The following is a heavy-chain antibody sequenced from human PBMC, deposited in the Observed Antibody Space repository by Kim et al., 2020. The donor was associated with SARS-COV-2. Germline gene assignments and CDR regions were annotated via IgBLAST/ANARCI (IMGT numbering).Heavy chain of an antibody. CDR3: ASAYCSSTSCPSDI. Sequence: GGSLRLSCAASGFTFSSYGMHWVRQAPGKGLEWVAVIWYDGSNKYYADSVKGRFTISRENSKITLYLQMNSMRAEDTAVYYCASAYCSSTSCPSDIWGQGTMVTVSS. CDR2: IWYDGSNK. J-gene: IGHJ3*02. V-gene: IGHV3-33*01. D-gene: IGHD2-2*01. CDR1: GFTFSSYG.